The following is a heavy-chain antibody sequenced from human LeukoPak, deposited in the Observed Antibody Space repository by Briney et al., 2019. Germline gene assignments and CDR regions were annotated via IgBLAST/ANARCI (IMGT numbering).Heavy chain of an antibody. CDR2: ISWNSGSI. D-gene: IGHD6-6*01. Sequence: GGSLRLSCAASGFTFDDYAIHWVRQAPGKGLEWVSGISWNSGSIGYADSVRGRFTISRDNTKNSLYLQMNSLRPEDTALYYCAKDIYNRGAVRTFDYWGQGTLVTVSS. V-gene: IGHV3-9*01. CDR3: AKDIYNRGAVRTFDY. CDR1: GFTFDDYA. J-gene: IGHJ4*02.